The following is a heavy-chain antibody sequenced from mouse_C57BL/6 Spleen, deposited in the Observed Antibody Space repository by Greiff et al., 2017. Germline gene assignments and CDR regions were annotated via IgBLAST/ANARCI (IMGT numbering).Heavy chain of an antibody. D-gene: IGHD2-4*01. V-gene: IGHV1-47*01. Sequence: QVQLQQSGAELVKPGASVTMSCKASGYTFTTYPIEWMKQNHGKSLEWIGNFHPYNDDTKYNEKFKGKATLTVEKSSSTVYLELSRLTSDDSAVYYCAKSDNDAYHFDYWGQGTTLTVSA. CDR1: GYTFTTYP. J-gene: IGHJ2*01. CDR2: FHPYNDDT. CDR3: AKSDNDAYHFDY.